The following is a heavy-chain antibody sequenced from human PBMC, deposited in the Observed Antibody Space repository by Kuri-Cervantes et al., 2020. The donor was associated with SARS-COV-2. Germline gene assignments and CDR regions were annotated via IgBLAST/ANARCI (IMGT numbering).Heavy chain of an antibody. J-gene: IGHJ4*02. D-gene: IGHD3-10*01. Sequence: GESLKISCAASGFTFSSYGMHWVRQAPGKGLEWVAVISYDGSNKYYADSVKGRFTISRDNSKNTLYLQMNSLRAEDTAVYYCAKDPGERYYYGTEPYYFDYWGQGTLVTVSS. CDR3: AKDPGERYYYGTEPYYFDY. V-gene: IGHV3-30*18. CDR2: ISYDGSNK. CDR1: GFTFSSYG.